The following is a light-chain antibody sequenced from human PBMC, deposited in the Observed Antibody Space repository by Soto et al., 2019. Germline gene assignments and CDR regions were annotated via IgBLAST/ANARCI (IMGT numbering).Light chain of an antibody. V-gene: IGLV4-69*02. Sequence: QPVLTQSPSASASLGASVKLTCTLSSGHTNYAIAWHQQQPEKGPRYLMKLNSDGSHSKGDGVPDRFSGSSSGAERYLSISSLQSEDEADYYCQTWGTGINWVFGGGTKLTV. CDR1: SGHTNYA. CDR3: QTWGTGINWV. CDR2: LNSDGSH. J-gene: IGLJ3*02.